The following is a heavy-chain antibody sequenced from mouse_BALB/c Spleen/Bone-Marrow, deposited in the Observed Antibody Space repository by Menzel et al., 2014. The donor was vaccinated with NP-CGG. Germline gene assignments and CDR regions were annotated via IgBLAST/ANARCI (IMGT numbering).Heavy chain of an antibody. J-gene: IGHJ3*01. D-gene: IGHD2-14*01. V-gene: IGHV5-6-3*01. CDR3: ARESNVRRRAWFAY. CDR2: INSNGGST. Sequence: DVMLVESGGGLVQPGGSLKLSCAASGFTFSSYGMSWVRQTPDKRLELVATINSNGGSTYYPDSVKGRFTISRDNAKNTLYLQMSSLKSEDTAMYYCARESNVRRRAWFAYWGQGTLVTVSA. CDR1: GFTFSSYG.